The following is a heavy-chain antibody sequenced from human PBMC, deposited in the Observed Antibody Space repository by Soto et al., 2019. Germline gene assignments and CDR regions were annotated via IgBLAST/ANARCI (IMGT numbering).Heavy chain of an antibody. V-gene: IGHV1-2*02. D-gene: IGHD3-10*01. Sequence: ASVKVSCKASGYTFTGYYMHWVRQAPGQGLEWMGWINPNSGGTNYAQKFQGRVTMTRDTSISTAYMELSRLRSDDTAVYYCAGDLWGVRVVITDAFDIWGQGTMVTVSS. CDR2: INPNSGGT. J-gene: IGHJ3*02. CDR1: GYTFTGYY. CDR3: AGDLWGVRVVITDAFDI.